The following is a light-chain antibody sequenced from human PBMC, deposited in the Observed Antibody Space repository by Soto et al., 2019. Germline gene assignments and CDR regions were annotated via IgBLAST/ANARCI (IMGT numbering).Light chain of an antibody. CDR1: QSVSSSS. CDR2: DAS. J-gene: IGKJ1*01. V-gene: IGKV3-20*01. Sequence: EIVLTQSPGTLSLSPGERATLSCRASQSVSSSSLAWYQQKRGQAPRLLIHDASSRATGIPDRFSGSGSGTDFTLTINRLEPEDFAVYYCQDYGTSWTFGQGTKVDIK. CDR3: QDYGTSWT.